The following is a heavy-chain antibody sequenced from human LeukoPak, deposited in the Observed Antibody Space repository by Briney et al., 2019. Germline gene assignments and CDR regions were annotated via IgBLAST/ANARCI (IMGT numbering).Heavy chain of an antibody. CDR3: ARGTGAKRYYFDL. V-gene: IGHV3-33*01. CDR2: IWYDGSNR. J-gene: IGHJ4*02. D-gene: IGHD2-2*01. Sequence: GGSLRLSCTASGFSLSNYGIHWVRQAPGKGLERVTVIWYDGSNRYYADSVKGRITVSRDTSKNTLDLEINSLRLEDTAIYYCARGTGAKRYYFDLWGQGIQVTVSS. CDR1: GFSLSNYG.